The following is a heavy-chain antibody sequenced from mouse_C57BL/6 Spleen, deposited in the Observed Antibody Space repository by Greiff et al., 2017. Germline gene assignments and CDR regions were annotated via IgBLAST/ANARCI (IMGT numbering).Heavy chain of an antibody. CDR1: GFSLTSYG. Sequence: VKLVESGPGLVAPSQSLSITCTVSGFSLTSYGVYWVRQPPGKGLEWLVVIWSDGSTTYNSALKSRLSISKDNSKSQVFLKMNSLQTDDTAMYYCARHGGNYYWYFDVWGTGTTVTVSS. CDR2: IWSDGST. V-gene: IGHV2-6-1*01. CDR3: ARHGGNYYWYFDV. J-gene: IGHJ1*03. D-gene: IGHD2-1*01.